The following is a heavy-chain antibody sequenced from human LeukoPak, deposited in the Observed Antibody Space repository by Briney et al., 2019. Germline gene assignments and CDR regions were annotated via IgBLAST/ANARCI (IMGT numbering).Heavy chain of an antibody. J-gene: IGHJ4*02. CDR2: IDWDDDK. CDR3: ARMATGGYAYDY. CDR1: GFSLSTRGMS. V-gene: IGHV2-70*11. Sequence: SGPALVKPTQTLTLTCTYSGFSLSTRGMSVSCIRQPPGKPLEWLARIDWDDDKYSSTSLKTRLTISKDTSKNQVVLTMTNMDPVDTATYYCARMATGGYAYDYWGQGTLVTVSS. D-gene: IGHD5-12*01.